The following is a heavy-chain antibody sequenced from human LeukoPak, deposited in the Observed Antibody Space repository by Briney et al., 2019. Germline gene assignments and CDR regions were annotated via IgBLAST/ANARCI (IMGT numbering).Heavy chain of an antibody. CDR1: GFTFSSYG. J-gene: IGHJ4*02. CDR3: AKILRFLEWLPAG. D-gene: IGHD3-3*01. V-gene: IGHV3-30*02. CDR2: IRYDGSNK. Sequence: GGSLRLSCAASGFTFSSYGMHWVRQAPGKGLEWVAFIRYDGSNKYYADSVKGRFTISRDNSKNTLYLQMNSLRAEDTAVYYCAKILRFLEWLPAGWGQGTLVTVSS.